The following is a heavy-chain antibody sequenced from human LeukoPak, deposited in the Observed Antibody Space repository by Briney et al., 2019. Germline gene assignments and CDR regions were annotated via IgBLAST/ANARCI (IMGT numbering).Heavy chain of an antibody. J-gene: IGHJ6*03. CDR3: ARGRLVLRYFDWSYYYYYMDV. CDR1: GGSISSYQ. Sequence: SETLSLTCTVSGGSISSYQWSWIRQPPGKGLEWIGETNHSGSTNYNPSLKSRVTISVDTSKNQFSLKLSSVTAADTAVYYCARGRLVLRYFDWSYYYYYMDVWGKGTTVTVSS. V-gene: IGHV4-34*01. CDR2: TNHSGST. D-gene: IGHD3-9*01.